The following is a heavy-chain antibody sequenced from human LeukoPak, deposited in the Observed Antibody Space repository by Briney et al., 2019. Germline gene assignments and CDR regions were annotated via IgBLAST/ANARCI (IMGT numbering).Heavy chain of an antibody. Sequence: GGSLRLSCAASGFTFSRYWMSWVRQAPGKGLEWVANIKQGGSEKYYVDSVKGRFTISRDNAKNSLYMQMNSLRAEDTAVYYCARDSEYSISLYNWFDPWGQGTLVTVSS. CDR1: GFTFSRYW. CDR2: IKQGGSEK. D-gene: IGHD6-6*01. CDR3: ARDSEYSISLYNWFDP. J-gene: IGHJ5*02. V-gene: IGHV3-7*01.